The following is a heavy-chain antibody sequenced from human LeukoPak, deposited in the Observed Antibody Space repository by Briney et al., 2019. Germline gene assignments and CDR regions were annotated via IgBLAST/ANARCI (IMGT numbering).Heavy chain of an antibody. CDR1: GGSFTTYY. J-gene: IGHJ6*03. CDR3: ASKGPMVRPMGV. D-gene: IGHD3-10*01. CDR2: VNHSGNT. Sequence: SETLSLTCAVHGGSFTTYYWSWIRQPPGEGLEWIGEVNHSGNTYHNPSLKSRVSMSVDTSKNQFSLRLSSVTAADTAVYYCASKGPMVRPMGVWGTGTTVTVSS. V-gene: IGHV4-34*01.